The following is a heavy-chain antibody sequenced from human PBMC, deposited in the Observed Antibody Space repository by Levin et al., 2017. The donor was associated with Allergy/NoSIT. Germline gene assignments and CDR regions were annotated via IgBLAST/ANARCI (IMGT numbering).Heavy chain of an antibody. CDR3: ARDYCSGGSCYSFDY. D-gene: IGHD2-15*01. J-gene: IGHJ4*02. CDR2: ISSSSSFI. CDR1: GFTFSSYS. V-gene: IGHV3-21*01. Sequence: LSLTCAASGFTFSSYSMNWVRQAPGKGLEWVSSISSSSSFIYYADSVKGRFTISRDNAKNSLYLQMNSLRAEDTAVYYCARDYCSGGSCYSFDYWGQGTLVTVSS.